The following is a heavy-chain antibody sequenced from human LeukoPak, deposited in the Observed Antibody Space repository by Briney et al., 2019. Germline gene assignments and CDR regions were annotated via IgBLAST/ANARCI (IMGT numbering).Heavy chain of an antibody. CDR2: IYYSGST. Sequence: PSETLSLTCTVSGGSIGSSSYYWGWIRQPPGKGLEWIGSIYYSGSTYYNPSLKSRVTISVDTSKNQFSLKLSSVTAADTAVYYCARYVGKGASSDNWFDPWGQGTLVTVSS. V-gene: IGHV4-39*07. CDR3: ARYVGKGASSDNWFDP. D-gene: IGHD4-23*01. J-gene: IGHJ5*02. CDR1: GGSIGSSSYY.